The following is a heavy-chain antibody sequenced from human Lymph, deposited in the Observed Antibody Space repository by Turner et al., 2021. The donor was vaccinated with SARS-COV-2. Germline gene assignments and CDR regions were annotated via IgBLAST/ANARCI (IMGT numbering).Heavy chain of an antibody. J-gene: IGHJ4*02. D-gene: IGHD6-6*01. CDR3: TRGETIAAHYDY. Sequence: QVQLVQSGAEVKKPGSSVKVSCKASGGTFSTYTISWVRQAPGQGLEWMGGIIPIFGTANYAQKCQGRVTITADESTSTAYMGLSSLRSEDTAVYYCTRGETIAAHYDYWGQGTLVTVSS. V-gene: IGHV1-69*01. CDR2: IIPIFGTA. CDR1: GGTFSTYT.